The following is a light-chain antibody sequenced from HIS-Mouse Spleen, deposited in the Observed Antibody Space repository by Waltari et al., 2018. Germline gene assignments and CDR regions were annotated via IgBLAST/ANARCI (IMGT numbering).Light chain of an antibody. J-gene: IGLJ3*02. Sequence: QSALTQPAPVSGSPGQSTTIPCTRTSADVGLYNLFSWYHQHPGKAPKLIIYEGSKRPSGVSNRFSGSKSGNTASLTISGLQAEDEADYYCCSYAGSSTWVFGGGTKLTVL. CDR2: EGS. V-gene: IGLV2-23*01. CDR1: SADVGLYNL. CDR3: CSYAGSSTWV.